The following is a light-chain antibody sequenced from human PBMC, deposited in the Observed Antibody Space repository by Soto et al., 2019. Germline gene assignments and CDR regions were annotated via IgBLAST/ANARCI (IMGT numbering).Light chain of an antibody. CDR1: NSNIGTNT. Sequence: QSVLTQPPSASGTPGQRVTISCSGSNSNIGTNTVNWYRVLPGTAPKLLIYSNSERPSGVPDRFSGSRSGTSTTLAISGLQSEDEADYYCAAWDGSLKRYLFGTGTKVTVL. CDR2: SNS. J-gene: IGLJ1*01. V-gene: IGLV1-44*01. CDR3: AAWDGSLKRYL.